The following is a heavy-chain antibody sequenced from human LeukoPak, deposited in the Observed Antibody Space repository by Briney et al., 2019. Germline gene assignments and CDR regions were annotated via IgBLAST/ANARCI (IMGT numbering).Heavy chain of an antibody. CDR1: GFTFSSYE. D-gene: IGHD5-12*01. Sequence: PGGSLRLSCAASGFTFSSYEMNWVRQAPGKGLEWVSYISTSGSTIYYADSVKGRFTISRDNAKNSLYLQMNSLRAEGTAVYYCARGIVATTKCVDYWGQGTLVSVSS. V-gene: IGHV3-48*03. CDR3: ARGIVATTKCVDY. J-gene: IGHJ4*02. CDR2: ISTSGSTI.